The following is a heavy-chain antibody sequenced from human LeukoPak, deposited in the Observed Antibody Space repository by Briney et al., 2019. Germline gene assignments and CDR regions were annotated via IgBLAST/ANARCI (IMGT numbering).Heavy chain of an antibody. CDR2: ISYDGSNK. D-gene: IGHD2-21*01. CDR3: AKVGTDTTTVYSLDY. Sequence: GGSLRLSCAASGFTFSSYGMHWVRQAPGKGLEWVAVISYDGSNKYYADSVKGRFTISRDNSKNTLYLQMNSLRAEDTAVYYCAKVGTDTTTVYSLDYWGQGTLVTVSS. V-gene: IGHV3-30*18. J-gene: IGHJ4*02. CDR1: GFTFSSYG.